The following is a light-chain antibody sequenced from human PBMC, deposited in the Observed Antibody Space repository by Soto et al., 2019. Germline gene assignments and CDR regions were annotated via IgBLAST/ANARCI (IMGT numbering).Light chain of an antibody. CDR2: DVS. Sequence: QSALTQPASVSGSPGQSVPISCTGTRSDVGDYNFVSCYQQHPGKAPKLMIYDVSKRPSWVPDRFSASKFGNTASLTISGLQAEDEADYYCCSYVGSYSLVFGGGTKVTVL. CDR3: CSYVGSYSLV. V-gene: IGLV2-11*01. CDR1: RSDVGDYNF. J-gene: IGLJ2*01.